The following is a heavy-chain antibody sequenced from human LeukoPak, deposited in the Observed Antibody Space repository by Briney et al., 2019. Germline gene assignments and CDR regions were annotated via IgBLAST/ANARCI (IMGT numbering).Heavy chain of an antibody. V-gene: IGHV1-18*01. D-gene: IGHD1-26*01. J-gene: IGHJ4*02. CDR2: ISGYNGNT. Sequence: SVKVSCKASGYTFTNYGISWVRQAPGQGLGWLGWISGYNGNTKYAQKFQGRVTMTTDTSTTTAYIELRSLRSDDTAVYYCARSLNYYSGNYQLYDYWGRGTLVTVSS. CDR1: GYTFTNYG. CDR3: ARSLNYYSGNYQLYDY.